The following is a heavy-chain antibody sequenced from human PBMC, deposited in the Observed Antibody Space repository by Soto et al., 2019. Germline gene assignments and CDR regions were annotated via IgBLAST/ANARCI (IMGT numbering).Heavy chain of an antibody. CDR1: GFTFRSYG. V-gene: IGHV3-30*18. Sequence: QVQLVESGGGVVQPGRSLRLSCAASGFTFRSYGMHWVRQAPGKGLEWVAVISYDGSNKYYADSVKGRFTISRDNSKNTLYLQMNSLRAEDTAVYYCAKGSGYCSGGSCYRRQYFQHWGQGTLVTVSS. CDR2: ISYDGSNK. J-gene: IGHJ1*01. CDR3: AKGSGYCSGGSCYRRQYFQH. D-gene: IGHD2-15*01.